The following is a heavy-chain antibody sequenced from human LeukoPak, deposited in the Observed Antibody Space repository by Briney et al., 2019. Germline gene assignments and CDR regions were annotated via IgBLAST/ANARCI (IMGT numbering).Heavy chain of an antibody. Sequence: SVKVSCKASGGTFSSYAISWVRQAPGQGLEWMGGIIPIFGTANYAQKFQGRVTITADESTSTAYMELSSLRSEDTAVYYCARERGDIVVVPAAYNWFDPWGQGTLVTVSS. CDR3: ARERGDIVVVPAAYNWFDP. V-gene: IGHV1-69*13. J-gene: IGHJ5*02. D-gene: IGHD2-2*01. CDR2: IIPIFGTA. CDR1: GGTFSSYA.